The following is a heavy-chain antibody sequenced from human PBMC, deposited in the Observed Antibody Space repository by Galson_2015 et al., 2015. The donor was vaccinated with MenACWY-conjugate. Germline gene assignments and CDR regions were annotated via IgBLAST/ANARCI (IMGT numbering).Heavy chain of an antibody. J-gene: IGHJ6*03. Sequence: SETLSLTCAVYGGSFSGSYWSWIRQPPGKGLEWIGEINHSGSTNYNPSLKSRVTISVDTSKNQFSLKLSSVTAADTAVYYCARATALTMVRGVIITSPYYYMDVWGKGTTVTVSS. CDR1: GGSFSGSY. V-gene: IGHV4-34*01. D-gene: IGHD3-10*01. CDR3: ARATALTMVRGVIITSPYYYMDV. CDR2: INHSGST.